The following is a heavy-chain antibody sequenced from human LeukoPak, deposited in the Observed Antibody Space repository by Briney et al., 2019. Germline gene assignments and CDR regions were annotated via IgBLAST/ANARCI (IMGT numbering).Heavy chain of an antibody. D-gene: IGHD2-2*01. CDR2: IIPILGIA. CDR3: ARVEYCSSTSCRYYYYYGMDV. J-gene: IGHJ6*02. V-gene: IGHV1-69*02. CDR1: GGTFSSYT. Sequence: GSSVKVSCKASGGTFSSYTISWVRQAPGQGLEWMGRIIPILGIANYAQKFQGRVTITADKSTSTAYMELSSLRSEDTAAYYCARVEYCSSTSCRYYYYYGMDVWGQGTTVTVSS.